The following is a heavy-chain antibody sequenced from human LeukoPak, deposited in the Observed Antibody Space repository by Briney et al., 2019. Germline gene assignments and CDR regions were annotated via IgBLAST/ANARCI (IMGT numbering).Heavy chain of an antibody. V-gene: IGHV4-34*01. D-gene: IGHD2-15*01. CDR1: GGSFSGNF. Sequence: PSETLSLTCAVYGGSFSGNFWTWIRQAPGKGLEWIGEISHSGSTNYNPSLKSRVTISLDTSKDQFSLNLNSVTAADTAVYYCARDMLLGYWGQGTLVTVSS. J-gene: IGHJ4*02. CDR2: ISHSGST. CDR3: ARDMLLGY.